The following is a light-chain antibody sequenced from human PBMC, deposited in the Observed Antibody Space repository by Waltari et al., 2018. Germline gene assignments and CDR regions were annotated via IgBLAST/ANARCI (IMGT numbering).Light chain of an antibody. J-gene: IGKJ1*01. CDR1: QNISRY. Sequence: DIQMTQSPSSLSASIGDRVTITCRPSQNISRYLNCYQHEPGKAPKLLIHAASNLQSGFHARFSGSGSGTEFTLTISTLQPEDFAVYYCQQSYSSPPTFGRGTKVEIK. V-gene: IGKV1-39*01. CDR2: AAS. CDR3: QQSYSSPPT.